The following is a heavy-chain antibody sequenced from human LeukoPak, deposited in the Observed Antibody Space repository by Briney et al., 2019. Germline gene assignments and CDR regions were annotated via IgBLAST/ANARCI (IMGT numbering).Heavy chain of an antibody. CDR3: ARDLENGYYDILTGYYSSAMDV. V-gene: IGHV3-66*01. D-gene: IGHD3-9*01. CDR2: IYNGGGT. Sequence: GGSLTLSCAVSGFTVSSNYMSWVRQAPGKGLEWVSVIYNGGGTYYADSVKGRFTISRDYSKKTLYLQMNSLRAEDTAVYYCARDLENGYYDILTGYYSSAMDVWGQGTTVTVSS. CDR1: GFTVSSNY. J-gene: IGHJ6*02.